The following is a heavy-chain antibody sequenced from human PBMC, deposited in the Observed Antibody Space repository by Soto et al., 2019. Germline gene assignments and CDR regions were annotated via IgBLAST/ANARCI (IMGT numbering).Heavy chain of an antibody. CDR1: GFTVSIYG. V-gene: IGHV3-33*01. CDR3: ARDWRTYYYDSSGPRWGAFDI. Sequence: GGSMRLSCAACGFTVSIYGVHGVRQAPGKGLEWVAVIWYDGSNKYYADSVKGRFTISRDNSKNTLYLQMNSLRAEDTAVYYCARDWRTYYYDSSGPRWGAFDIWGQGTMVTVSS. CDR2: IWYDGSNK. J-gene: IGHJ3*02. D-gene: IGHD3-22*01.